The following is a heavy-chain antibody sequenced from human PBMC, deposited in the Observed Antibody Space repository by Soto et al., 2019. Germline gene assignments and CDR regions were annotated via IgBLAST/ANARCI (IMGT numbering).Heavy chain of an antibody. CDR2: ISSSSSYI. J-gene: IGHJ4*02. D-gene: IGHD3-9*01. Sequence: WGSLVLSCASSGFTFSSYSMDWVRQAPGKGLEWVSSISSSSSYIYYADSVKGRFTISRDNAKNSLYLQMNSLRAEDTAVYYCARDNRAYYDILTGYPVDYWGQGTLVTVSS. CDR3: ARDNRAYYDILTGYPVDY. CDR1: GFTFSSYS. V-gene: IGHV3-21*01.